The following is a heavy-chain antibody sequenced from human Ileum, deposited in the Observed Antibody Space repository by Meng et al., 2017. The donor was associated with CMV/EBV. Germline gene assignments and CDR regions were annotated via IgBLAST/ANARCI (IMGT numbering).Heavy chain of an antibody. CDR2: INPNTAST. D-gene: IGHD3-3*01. V-gene: IGHV1-2*06. Sequence: CKASGYTFTGYFIHWVRQAPGQGLEWMGRINPNTASTNYAQKFQGRVTMTGDTSINTVYLELSRLRSDDTAVYYCARRHDFDLYFDFWGQGSLVTVSS. CDR1: GYTFTGYF. CDR3: ARRHDFDLYFDF. J-gene: IGHJ4*02.